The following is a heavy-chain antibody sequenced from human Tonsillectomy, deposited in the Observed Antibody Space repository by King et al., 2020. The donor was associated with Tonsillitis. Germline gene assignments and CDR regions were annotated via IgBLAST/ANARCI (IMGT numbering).Heavy chain of an antibody. V-gene: IGHV3-9*01. D-gene: IGHD1-26*01. CDR2: IYWSSGSI. CDR1: GFTFDDYA. CDR3: AKAHSGSYWVGMDV. J-gene: IGHJ6*02. Sequence: VQLVESGGGLVQPGRSLRLSCAASGFTFDDYAMHWVRHPPGKGLEWVSGIYWSSGSIGYADSVKGRFTISRDNAKNSLYLQMNSLRAEDTALYYCAKAHSGSYWVGMDVWGQGTTVTVSS.